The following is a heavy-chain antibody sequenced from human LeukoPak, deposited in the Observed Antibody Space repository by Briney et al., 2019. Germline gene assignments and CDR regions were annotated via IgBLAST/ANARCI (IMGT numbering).Heavy chain of an antibody. J-gene: IGHJ4*02. CDR2: IYTSGST. V-gene: IGHV4-61*02. Sequence: PSETLSLTCTVSGGSISSGSYYWSWIRQPAVKGLEWIGRIYTSGSTNYNPSLKSRVTISVDTSKNQFSLKLSSVTAADTAVYYCARESSSGYYHLDSWGQGTLVTVSS. D-gene: IGHD6-19*01. CDR1: GGSISSGSYY. CDR3: ARESSSGYYHLDS.